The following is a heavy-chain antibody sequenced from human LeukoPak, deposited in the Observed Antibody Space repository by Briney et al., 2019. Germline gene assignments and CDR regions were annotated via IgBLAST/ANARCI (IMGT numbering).Heavy chain of an antibody. J-gene: IGHJ4*02. Sequence: PSETLSLTCTVSGGSISSGGYYWSWIRQHPGKGLEWIGYIYYSGSTYYNPSLKSRVAISVDTSKNQFSLKLSSVTAADTAVYYCARDRYYDSSGYYPRFDYWGQGTLVTVSS. CDR3: ARDRYYDSSGYYPRFDY. V-gene: IGHV4-31*03. CDR1: GGSISSGGYY. CDR2: IYYSGST. D-gene: IGHD3-22*01.